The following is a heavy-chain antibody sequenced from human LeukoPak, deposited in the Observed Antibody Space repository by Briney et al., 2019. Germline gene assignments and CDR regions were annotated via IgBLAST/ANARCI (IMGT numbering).Heavy chain of an antibody. CDR3: ARRKSYYCDIESDY. V-gene: IGHV4-39*01. CDR2: IYYSGST. D-gene: IGHD3-22*01. CDR1: GGSISSSSYY. Sequence: NASETLSLTCTVSGGSISSSSYYWGWIRPPPGKGLEWSGSIYYSGSTYYNPSLKSRVTISVDTSKNQSSLKLSSVTGADTAVYYCARRKSYYCDIESDYWGQGTLVAVSS. J-gene: IGHJ4*02.